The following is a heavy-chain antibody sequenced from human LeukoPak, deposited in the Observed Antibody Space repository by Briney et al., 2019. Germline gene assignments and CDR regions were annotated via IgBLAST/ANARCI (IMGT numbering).Heavy chain of an antibody. Sequence: SGPTLVKPTQTLTLTCTFSGFSLSTSGVGVGWIRQPPGKALEWLALIYWNDDKRYSPSLKSRLTITKDTSKNQVVLTMTNMDPVDTATYYCAHSNGEMGTMDDAFDIWGQGTMVTVSS. CDR1: GFSLSTSGVG. CDR2: IYWNDDK. CDR3: AHSNGEMGTMDDAFDI. D-gene: IGHD5-24*01. V-gene: IGHV2-5*01. J-gene: IGHJ3*02.